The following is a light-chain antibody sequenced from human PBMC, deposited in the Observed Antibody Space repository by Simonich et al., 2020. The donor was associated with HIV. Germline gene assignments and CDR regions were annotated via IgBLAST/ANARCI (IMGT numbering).Light chain of an antibody. Sequence: DIVMTQSPLSLPVTPGEPASISFRSSQSLRHSNGYNYLDWYLQKPGQSPQLLIYLGSNRASGVPDRFSGSGSGTDFTLKISRVEAEDVGVYYCMQALQTPITFGQGTRLEIK. CDR2: LGS. CDR3: MQALQTPIT. V-gene: IGKV2-28*01. CDR1: QSLRHSNGYNY. J-gene: IGKJ5*01.